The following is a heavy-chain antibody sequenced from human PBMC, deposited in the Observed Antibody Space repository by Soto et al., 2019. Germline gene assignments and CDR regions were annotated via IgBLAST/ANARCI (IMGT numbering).Heavy chain of an antibody. Sequence: GGSLRLSCAASGFTLSSYWMNWVRQAPGKGLEWVANIKQDGSEKYYVDSVEGRFIISRDNAKNSLYLQMNSLRAEDTAVYYCARDADASGWYHYGMDVWGQGTMVTVSS. V-gene: IGHV3-7*01. CDR2: IKQDGSEK. CDR3: ARDADASGWYHYGMDV. D-gene: IGHD6-19*01. J-gene: IGHJ6*02. CDR1: GFTLSSYW.